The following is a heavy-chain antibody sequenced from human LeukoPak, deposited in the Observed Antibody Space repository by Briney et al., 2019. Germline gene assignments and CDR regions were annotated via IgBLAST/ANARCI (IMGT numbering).Heavy chain of an antibody. CDR3: AKEEGYSCYAEIDY. CDR2: IRYDGSNK. V-gene: IGHV3-30*02. D-gene: IGHD5-12*01. J-gene: IGHJ4*02. CDR1: GFTFSSYG. Sequence: GGSLRLSCAASGFTFSSYGMHWVRQAPGKGLEWVAFIRYDGSNKYYADSVKGRFTISRDNSKNTLYLQMNSLRAEDTAVYYCAKEEGYSCYAEIDYWGQGTLVTVSS.